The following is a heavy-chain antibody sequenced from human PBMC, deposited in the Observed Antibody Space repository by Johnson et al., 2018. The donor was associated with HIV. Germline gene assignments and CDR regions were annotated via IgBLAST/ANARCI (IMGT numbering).Heavy chain of an antibody. CDR1: GFTFSSYA. Sequence: QVQLVESGGGVVQPGRSLRLSCAASGFTFSSYAMHWVRQAPGKGLEWVAVISYDGSNKYYADSVKGRFTISRDNSKNMLYLQMNSLRVEDTALYLCARGRVSMKGVDLRGGGFDFWGQGTKVTVSS. CDR2: ISYDGSNK. D-gene: IGHD3-22*01. CDR3: ARGRVSMKGVDLRGGGFDF. J-gene: IGHJ3*01. V-gene: IGHV3-30*04.